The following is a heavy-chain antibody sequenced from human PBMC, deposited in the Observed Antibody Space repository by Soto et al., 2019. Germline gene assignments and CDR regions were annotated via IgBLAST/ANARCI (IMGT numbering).Heavy chain of an antibody. V-gene: IGHV5-51*01. D-gene: IGHD1-26*01. J-gene: IGHJ6*02. CDR2: IHPGDSDA. CDR1: GYSFTTYW. Sequence: GESLKISCKGYGYSFTTYWIAWVRQMPGKGLEWMGIIHPGDSDARYSPSFQGQVTFSVDKSIGAAYLQWSSLKASDTAMYYCARHGTSSPETGGYYYYAMDVWGQGTTVTVSS. CDR3: ARHGTSSPETGGYYYYAMDV.